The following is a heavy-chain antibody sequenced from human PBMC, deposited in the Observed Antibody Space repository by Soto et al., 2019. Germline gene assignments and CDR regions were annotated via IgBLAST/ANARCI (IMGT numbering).Heavy chain of an antibody. CDR2: IKPSGGST. J-gene: IGHJ4*02. CDR1: GYTFTSYY. CDR3: ARDRRGFPFDY. D-gene: IGHD3-10*01. Sequence: GASVKVSCKASGYTFTSYYMHWVRQAPGQGLEWMGIIKPSGGSTSYAQKFQGRVTMTRDTSTSTVYMELSSLRSEDTAVYYCARDRRGFPFDYWGQGTLVTVSS. V-gene: IGHV1-46*01.